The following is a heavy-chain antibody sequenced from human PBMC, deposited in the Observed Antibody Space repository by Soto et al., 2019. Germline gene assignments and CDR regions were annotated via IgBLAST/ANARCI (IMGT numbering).Heavy chain of an antibody. Sequence: QVQLQESGPGLVKPSQTLSLTCSVSGDSIRGGGHYWNWIRQFPGKGLEWIGYVYHSGSTHYNPSLRGRLTITIDTAKKQFFLRLISVTAADTALYYCARDTGLAPTVWGYCGHGTQVTVSS. V-gene: IGHV4-31*03. CDR3: ARDTGLAPTVWGY. J-gene: IGHJ4*03. CDR1: GDSIRGGGHY. CDR2: VYHSGST. D-gene: IGHD7-27*01.